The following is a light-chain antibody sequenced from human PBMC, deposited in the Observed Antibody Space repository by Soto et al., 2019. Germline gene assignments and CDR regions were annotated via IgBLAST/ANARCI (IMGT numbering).Light chain of an antibody. CDR3: QKYNSAPRT. J-gene: IGKJ1*01. CDR1: QGIANY. CDR2: AAS. Sequence: IQLTQSPPSLSASAGDRFIITLRASQGIANYLAWYQHKPGKVPNLLIYAASTLQSGVPSRFSGGGSGTDFTLTISSLQPEDVATYYCQKYNSAPRTFGQGTKVDIK. V-gene: IGKV1-27*01.